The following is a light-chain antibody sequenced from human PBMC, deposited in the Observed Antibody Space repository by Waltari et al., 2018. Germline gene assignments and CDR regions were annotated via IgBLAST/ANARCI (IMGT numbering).Light chain of an antibody. J-gene: IGLJ3*02. V-gene: IGLV1-47*01. CDR3: AAWDDSLSVWV. CDR2: RNN. Sequence: QSVLTQPPSASGTPGQRVTISCSGSSSNIGSNYVYWYQQLPGTAPKLLIYRNNQRPSGVPDRFSGSKSGTSASLAISGIRSEDEADYYCAAWDDSLSVWVFGGGTKLTVL. CDR1: SSNIGSNY.